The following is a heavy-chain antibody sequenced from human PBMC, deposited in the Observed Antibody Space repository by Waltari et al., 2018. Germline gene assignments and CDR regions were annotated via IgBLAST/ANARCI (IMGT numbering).Heavy chain of an antibody. CDR2: IFCSAGT. J-gene: IGHJ3*02. CDR3: ASATGYSSGWWGDDAFDI. D-gene: IGHD6-19*01. CDR1: GGSIISPY. Sequence: QVQLQESGPGLVKPSETLSLTCPVPGGSIISPYWSWIRQPPGKGLEWSGYIFCSAGTNYNPSLKSRVTISVDTSKNQFSLKLSSVTAADTAVYYCASATGYSSGWWGDDAFDIWGQGTMVTVSS. V-gene: IGHV4-59*11.